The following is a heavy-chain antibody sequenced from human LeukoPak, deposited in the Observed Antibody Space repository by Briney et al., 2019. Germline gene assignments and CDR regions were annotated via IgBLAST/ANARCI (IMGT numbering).Heavy chain of an antibody. J-gene: IGHJ3*02. CDR2: IYYSGST. V-gene: IGHV4-59*01. D-gene: IGHD3-10*01. CDR3: ARDGMARGVSWMNAFDI. CDR1: GGSISSYY. Sequence: SSETLSLTCTVSGGSISSYYWSWIRQPPGKGLEWIGYIYYSGSTNYNPSLKSRVTISVDTSKNQFSLKLSSVTAADTAVYYCARDGMARGVSWMNAFDIWGQGTMVTVSS.